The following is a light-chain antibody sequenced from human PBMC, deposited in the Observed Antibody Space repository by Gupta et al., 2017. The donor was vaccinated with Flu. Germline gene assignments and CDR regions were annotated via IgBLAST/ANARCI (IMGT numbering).Light chain of an antibody. CDR3: QQCSNSPYT. CDR2: LAS. Sequence: ERATLSCRASQSVSSNCLAWYQQKPGQAPRLLIYLASNRLTGIPDRFSGSGSGTDFTLTISRLEPEDFAVYYCQQCSNSPYTFGQGTKLEIK. CDR1: QSVSSNC. V-gene: IGKV3-20*01. J-gene: IGKJ2*01.